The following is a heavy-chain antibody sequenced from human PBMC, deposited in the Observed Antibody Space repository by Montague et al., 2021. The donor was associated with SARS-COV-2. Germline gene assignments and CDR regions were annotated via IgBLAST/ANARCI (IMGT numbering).Heavy chain of an antibody. J-gene: IGHJ6*02. D-gene: IGHD3-10*01. CDR1: GFTFSSYY. V-gene: IGHV3-66*02. CDR2: IYSGGST. Sequence: SLRLSCAASGFTFSSYYMRWFRQAPGQGLEWVSHIYSGGSTYYADSATGRFTISRDNSKNTLYLQMNSLRAEDTAVYYCARDQRRYGSGSYYGPHYYYYGMDVWGQGTMVTGS. CDR3: ARDQRRYGSGSYYGPHYYYYGMDV.